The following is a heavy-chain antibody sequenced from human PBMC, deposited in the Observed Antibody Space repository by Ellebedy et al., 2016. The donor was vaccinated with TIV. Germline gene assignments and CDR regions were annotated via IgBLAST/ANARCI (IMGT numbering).Heavy chain of an antibody. CDR3: VSDLGDLRSQ. CDR2: MYTSGGI. D-gene: IGHD2-21*01. J-gene: IGHJ4*02. V-gene: IGHV4-4*07. Sequence: SETLSLTCSVSGGPITTYYWTWVRQTAGKTLQWIGRMYTSGGIHYNPSLAGRVTMSADTSANQVSLRLTAMTAADTAVYYCVSDLGDLRSQWGPGTLVTVSS. CDR1: GGPITTYY.